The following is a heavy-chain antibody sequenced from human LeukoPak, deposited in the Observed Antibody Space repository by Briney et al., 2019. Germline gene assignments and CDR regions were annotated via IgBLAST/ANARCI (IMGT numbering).Heavy chain of an antibody. CDR1: GFTFSSYA. CDR2: ISGSGGST. CDR3: AKVSGYSYGPFDY. V-gene: IGHV3-23*01. J-gene: IGHJ4*02. D-gene: IGHD5-18*01. Sequence: GGSLRLSCAASGFTFSSYAMSWVRQALGKGLEWVSTISGSGGSTYYADSVKGRFTISRDNSKSTLYLQMNSLRAEDTAVYYCAKVSGYSYGPFDYWGQGTLVTVSS.